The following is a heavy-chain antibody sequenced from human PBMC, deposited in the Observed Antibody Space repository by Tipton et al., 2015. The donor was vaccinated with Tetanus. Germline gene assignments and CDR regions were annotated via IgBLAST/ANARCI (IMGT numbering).Heavy chain of an antibody. CDR2: VYLSGST. J-gene: IGHJ4*02. D-gene: IGHD5-12*01. V-gene: IGHV4-59*01. CDR1: GGSIGSYY. CDR3: ARGSRSYRGCDSYFDY. Sequence: TLSLTCTVSGGSIGSYYWSWIRQPPGKGLEWIGYVYLSGSTNYNPSLKSRVTISVDTSKIQFSLTLSSVTAADTAVYHCARGSRSYRGCDSYFDYWGLGILVTVSS.